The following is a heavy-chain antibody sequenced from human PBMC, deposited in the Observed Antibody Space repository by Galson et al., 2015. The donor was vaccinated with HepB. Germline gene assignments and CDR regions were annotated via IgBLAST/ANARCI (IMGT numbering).Heavy chain of an antibody. D-gene: IGHD3-3*01. J-gene: IGHJ6*04. CDR2: IISSCSTI. CDR3: ARRAIFGSLDV. CDR1: GFTFSDYS. Sequence: SLRLSCEASGFTFSDYSMSWIRQAPGKGLEWVSYIISSCSTIYYAETLKGRVTISRDNAKNSLYLQMNSLRAEDTAVYYCARRAIFGSLDVWGKGTPVTVSS. V-gene: IGHV3-11*01.